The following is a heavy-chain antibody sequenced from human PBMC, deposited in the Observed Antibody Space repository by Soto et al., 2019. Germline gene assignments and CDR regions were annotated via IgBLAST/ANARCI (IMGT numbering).Heavy chain of an antibody. Sequence: PGGSLRLSCAASGFTFSSYWMHWARQAPGKGLVWVSRINSDGSSTSYADSVKGRFTISRDNAKNTVYLQMNSLRAEDTAVYYCASPYMYSSGLYFYGMDVWGQGTTVTVSS. CDR2: INSDGSST. CDR3: ASPYMYSSGLYFYGMDV. D-gene: IGHD6-19*01. V-gene: IGHV3-74*01. J-gene: IGHJ6*02. CDR1: GFTFSSYW.